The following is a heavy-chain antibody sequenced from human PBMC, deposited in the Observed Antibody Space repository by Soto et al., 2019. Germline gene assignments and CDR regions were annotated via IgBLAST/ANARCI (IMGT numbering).Heavy chain of an antibody. CDR1: GFTFSSYG. CDR2: IWYDGSNK. V-gene: IGHV3-33*01. Sequence: QVQLVESGGGVVQPGRSLRLSCAASGFTFSSYGMHWVRQAPGKGLEWVAVIWYDGSNKYYADSVKGRFTISRDNSKNTLYLQMNSLRAEDTAVYYCARDFRSAAGRWFDPWGQGILATVSS. CDR3: ARDFRSAAGRWFDP. J-gene: IGHJ5*02. D-gene: IGHD6-13*01.